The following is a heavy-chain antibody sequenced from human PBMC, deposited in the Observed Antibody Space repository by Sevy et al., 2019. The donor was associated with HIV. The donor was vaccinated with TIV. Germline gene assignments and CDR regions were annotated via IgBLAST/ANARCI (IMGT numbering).Heavy chain of an antibody. CDR2: ISSSSSYI. CDR3: ARDKTYYYDSSGYHYYY. Sequence: GGSLRLSCAASGFTFSSYAMNWVRQAPGKGLEWVSSISSSSSYIYYADSVKGRFIISRDNAKNSLYLQMNSLRAEDTAVYYCARDKTYYYDSSGYHYYYWGQGTLVTVSS. J-gene: IGHJ4*02. CDR1: GFTFSSYA. V-gene: IGHV3-21*01. D-gene: IGHD3-22*01.